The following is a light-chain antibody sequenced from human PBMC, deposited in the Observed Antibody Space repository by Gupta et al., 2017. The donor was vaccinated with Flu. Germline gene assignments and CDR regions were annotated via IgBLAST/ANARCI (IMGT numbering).Light chain of an antibody. CDR3: QQYGSSPRT. J-gene: IGKJ1*01. CDR1: QSVSSSY. V-gene: IGKV3-20*01. Sequence: GTLSLSPGERATLSCRASQSVSSSYLAWYQQKPGQAPRLLIYGASSRATGIPDRFSGSGSGTDFTLTISRLEPEDFAVYYCQQYGSSPRTFGQGTKVEIK. CDR2: GAS.